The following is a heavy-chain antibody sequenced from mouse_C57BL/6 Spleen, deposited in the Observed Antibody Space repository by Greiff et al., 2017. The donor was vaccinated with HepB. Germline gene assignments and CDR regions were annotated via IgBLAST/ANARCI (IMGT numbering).Heavy chain of an antibody. Sequence: EVQLVESGGGLVKPGGSLKLSCAASGFTFSSYAMSWVRQTPEKRLEWVATISDGGSYTYYPDNVKGRFTISRDNAKNNLYLQMSHLKSEDTAMYYCAEKDYGSSYYFDYWGQGTTLTVSS. CDR1: GFTFSSYA. CDR3: AEKDYGSSYYFDY. V-gene: IGHV5-4*01. J-gene: IGHJ2*01. CDR2: ISDGGSYT. D-gene: IGHD1-1*01.